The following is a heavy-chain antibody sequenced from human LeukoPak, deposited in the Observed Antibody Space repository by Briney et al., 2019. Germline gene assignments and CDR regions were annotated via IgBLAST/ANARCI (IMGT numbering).Heavy chain of an antibody. Sequence: PGGSLRLSCAASGFTFSSYAMSWVRQAPGKGLEWVSAISGSGGSTYYADSVKGRFTISRDNAKNSLYLQMNSLRAEDTAVYYCARGDDILTGYYTFDYWGQGTLVTVSS. J-gene: IGHJ4*02. CDR3: ARGDDILTGYYTFDY. D-gene: IGHD3-9*01. CDR1: GFTFSSYA. V-gene: IGHV3-23*01. CDR2: ISGSGGST.